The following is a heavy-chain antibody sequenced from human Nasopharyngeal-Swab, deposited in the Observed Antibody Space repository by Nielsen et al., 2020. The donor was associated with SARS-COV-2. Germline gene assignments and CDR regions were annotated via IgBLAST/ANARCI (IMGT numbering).Heavy chain of an antibody. J-gene: IGHJ4*02. Sequence: WVRQAPGQGLEWMGWISAYNGNTNYAQKLQGRVTMTTDTSTSTAYMDLRSLRSDDTAVYYCARDDYDILTGYYTGGSYWGQGTPVTVSS. D-gene: IGHD3-9*01. CDR3: ARDDYDILTGYYTGGSY. V-gene: IGHV1-18*01. CDR2: ISAYNGNT.